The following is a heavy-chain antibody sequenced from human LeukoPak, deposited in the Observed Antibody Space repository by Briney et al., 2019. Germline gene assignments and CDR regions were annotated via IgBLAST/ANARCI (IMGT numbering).Heavy chain of an antibody. CDR1: GGSISSYF. CDR3: ARVAPNSYALRYMDV. CDR2: ISTSGST. D-gene: IGHD5-18*01. J-gene: IGHJ6*03. Sequence: PSETLSLTCTVSGGSISSYFWTWIRQPAGKGLEWIGRISTSGSTNYNPSLKSRVTMSVDTSKNQFSLKLISVTAADTAVYYCARVAPNSYALRYMDVWGKGTTVTISS. V-gene: IGHV4-4*07.